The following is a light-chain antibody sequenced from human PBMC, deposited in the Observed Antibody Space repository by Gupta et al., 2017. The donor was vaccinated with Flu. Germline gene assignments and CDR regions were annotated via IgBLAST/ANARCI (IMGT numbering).Light chain of an antibody. V-gene: IGKV4-1*01. J-gene: IGKJ1*01. CDR1: QSVLYSSNNKNY. CDR2: WAS. Sequence: EIVMTQSPDSLAVSLGERATINCKSGQSVLYSSNNKNYLAWYQQKPGQPPKLLIYWASTRESGVPDRFSGSGSGTDFTLTITSLQAEDVAVYFCQQDNSTPVTFGQGTKVDVK. CDR3: QQDNSTPVT.